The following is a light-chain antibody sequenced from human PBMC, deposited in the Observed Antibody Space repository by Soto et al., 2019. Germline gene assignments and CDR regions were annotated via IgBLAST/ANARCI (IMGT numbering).Light chain of an antibody. CDR3: QQYGSSPPVT. Sequence: IVLTQSPSTLSLSPGERATLSCRSSQSIGLAIAWYQHKPGQAPRLLIFDASQRATGIPARFRGSGSGTDFTLSISSLEPEDFAVYYCQQYGSSPPVTFGGGTKVDI. J-gene: IGKJ4*01. V-gene: IGKV3-11*01. CDR1: QSIGLA. CDR2: DAS.